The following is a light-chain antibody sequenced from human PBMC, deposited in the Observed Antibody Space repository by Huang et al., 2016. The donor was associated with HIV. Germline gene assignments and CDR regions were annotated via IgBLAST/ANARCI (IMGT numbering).Light chain of an antibody. CDR3: QQCGDSPWT. CDR1: QSVGSSF. J-gene: IGKJ1*01. V-gene: IGKV3-20*01. CDR2: GAS. Sequence: EIVLTQSPGTLSLSPGERASLSYRASQSVGSSFLALYQQKPGQTPRLIIYGASNRATGIPDRFIGSGSGTDFTLTISRLEAEDFAVYYCQQCGDSPWTFGQGTKVEIK.